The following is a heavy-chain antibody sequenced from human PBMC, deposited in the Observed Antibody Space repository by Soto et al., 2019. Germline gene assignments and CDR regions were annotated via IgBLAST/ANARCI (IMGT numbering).Heavy chain of an antibody. J-gene: IGHJ5*02. D-gene: IGHD3-10*01. V-gene: IGHV3-7*03. CDR3: VRGGHGSGSYLGSS. CDR2: IRQDGGAQ. CDR1: VFTFTTYW. Sequence: GWSLRLSCVSSVFTFTTYWMSWVRQAPGKGLQWVANIRQDGGAQYYVDSVKGRFTISRDNAKNSVYLQMDSLRVEDTAVYYCVRGGHGSGSYLGSSWGQGILVTVSS.